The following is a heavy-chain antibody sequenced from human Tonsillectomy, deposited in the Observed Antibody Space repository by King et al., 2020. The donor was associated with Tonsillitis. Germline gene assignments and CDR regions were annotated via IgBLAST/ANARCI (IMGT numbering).Heavy chain of an antibody. D-gene: IGHD3-16*01. CDR1: GFTFSSYP. CDR3: ARDMIRGAPDYFDY. Sequence: VQLVESGGGVVQPGRSLRLPCAASGFTFSSYPMHWVRQAPGKGLEWVAVIAFDGKIQYYAGSVKGRFTISRDDSKNTLYLQMNTLSVEDTAVYYCARDMIRGAPDYFDYWGQGTLVTVSS. CDR2: IAFDGKIQ. V-gene: IGHV3-30*01. J-gene: IGHJ4*02.